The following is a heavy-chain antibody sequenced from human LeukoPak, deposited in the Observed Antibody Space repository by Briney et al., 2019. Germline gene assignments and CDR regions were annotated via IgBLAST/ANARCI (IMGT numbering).Heavy chain of an antibody. CDR2: IKCTGDTT. CDR1: GYTFTSYH. CDR3: VREDAHTYYFDF. J-gene: IGHJ4*02. Sequence: ASVQVSCKTPGYTFTSYHMHWVRQAPGQGLEWVAIIKCTGDTTVYAQKFQGRVTVTRDTSTSTVYMDLSSLSSEGTAVYYCVREDAHTYYFDFWGPGTLVTVSS. V-gene: IGHV1-46*01. D-gene: IGHD2-2*01.